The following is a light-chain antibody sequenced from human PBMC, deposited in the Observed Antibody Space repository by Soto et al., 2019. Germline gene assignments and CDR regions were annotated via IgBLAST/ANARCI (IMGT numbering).Light chain of an antibody. CDR3: SSYTRSITFV. J-gene: IGLJ1*01. CDR2: DVS. Sequence: QSALTQPASVSGSPGQSITISCTGTSRDVGFYNYVSWYQHHPGKAPRLMIFDVSNRPLGVYNRLSGSKSGNTASLTISGLQSEDEADYYCSSYTRSITFVFGTGTKVTVL. V-gene: IGLV2-14*03. CDR1: SRDVGFYNY.